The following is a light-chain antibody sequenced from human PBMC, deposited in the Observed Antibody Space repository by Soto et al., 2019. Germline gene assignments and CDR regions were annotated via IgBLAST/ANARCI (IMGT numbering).Light chain of an antibody. CDR1: QSISSW. V-gene: IGKV1-5*03. CDR3: QQYARASWT. J-gene: IGKJ1*01. Sequence: DIQMTKSPSTLSASVGDRVIITCRASQSISSWLAWYQQKPGKAPDLLIYRASTLKTGIPSRFIGSGSGTEFTLTISNLQPDDFATHYCQQYARASWTFGPGTKVEIK. CDR2: RAS.